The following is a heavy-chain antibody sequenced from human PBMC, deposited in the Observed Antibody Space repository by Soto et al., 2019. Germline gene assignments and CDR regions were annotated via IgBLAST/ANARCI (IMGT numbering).Heavy chain of an antibody. CDR1: GFTLSTYW. D-gene: IGHD6-13*01. V-gene: IGHV3-7*01. CDR2: IKQDGSEK. J-gene: IGHJ4*02. CDR3: GTADRGTAAGGTVQ. Sequence: EVQVVESGGGLVQPGGSLRLSCAASGFTLSTYWMTWVRQAPGKGLEWVANIKQDGSEKYNVDSVKGRFTVSRDNAKNSLYLQMNSLRTEATAVYYGGTADRGTAAGGTVQWGQGTLVTVSS.